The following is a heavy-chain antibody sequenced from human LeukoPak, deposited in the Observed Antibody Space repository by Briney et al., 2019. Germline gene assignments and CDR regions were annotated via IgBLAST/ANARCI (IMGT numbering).Heavy chain of an antibody. J-gene: IGHJ5*02. CDR3: ARVRRGAIAARLYSWFDP. D-gene: IGHD6-6*01. CDR2: INPSGSYT. Sequence: ASVKVSCKASGFTFTSYYMHWVRQAPGQGLEWMGIINPSGSYTSYAQKFQGRVTMTRDTSTSTVYMELSSLRSEDTAVYYCARVRRGAIAARLYSWFDPWGQGTLVTVSS. V-gene: IGHV1-46*01. CDR1: GFTFTSYY.